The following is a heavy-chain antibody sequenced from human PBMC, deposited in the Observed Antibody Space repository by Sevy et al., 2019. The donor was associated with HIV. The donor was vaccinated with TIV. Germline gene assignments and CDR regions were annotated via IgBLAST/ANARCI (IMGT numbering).Heavy chain of an antibody. D-gene: IGHD6-13*01. CDR3: AREGSSWAGWFDP. CDR2: IYTSGST. J-gene: IGHJ5*02. CDR1: GGSISSGSYY. V-gene: IGHV4-61*02. Sequence: SETLSLTCTVSGGSISSGSYYWSWIRQPAGKGLEWIGRIYTSGSTNYNPSLKSLVTISVDTSKNQFSLKLSSVTAADTAVYYCAREGSSWAGWFDPWGQGTLVTVSS.